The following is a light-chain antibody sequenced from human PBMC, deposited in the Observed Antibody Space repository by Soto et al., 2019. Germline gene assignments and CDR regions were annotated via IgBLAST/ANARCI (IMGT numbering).Light chain of an antibody. CDR3: LQYGSSLFT. Sequence: ETVLTQSPGTLSLSPGERATLSCRASQSVTSSDLAWYQQKPGQAPRLLIYGSSIRATGIPDRFSGSGSETDFILSISILLLEDFAVYYCLQYGSSLFTFGFGTRL. CDR1: QSVTSSD. J-gene: IGKJ5*01. CDR2: GSS. V-gene: IGKV3-20*01.